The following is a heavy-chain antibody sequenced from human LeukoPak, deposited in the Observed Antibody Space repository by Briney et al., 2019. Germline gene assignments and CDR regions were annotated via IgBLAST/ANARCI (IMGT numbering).Heavy chain of an antibody. Sequence: GASVNVSFTASGYTFTSYAMHWVRQAPGQRLEWMGWINAGNGNTKYSQKFQGRVTITRDTSASTAYMELSSLRSEDTAVYYCARESAKNWFDPWGQGTLVTVSS. J-gene: IGHJ5*02. V-gene: IGHV1-3*01. CDR3: ARESAKNWFDP. CDR2: INAGNGNT. CDR1: GYTFTSYA.